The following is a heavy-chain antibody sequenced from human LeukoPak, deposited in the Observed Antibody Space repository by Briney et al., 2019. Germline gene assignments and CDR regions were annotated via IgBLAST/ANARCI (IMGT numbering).Heavy chain of an antibody. Sequence: HPGRSLRLSCAASGFTFSSYAMHWVRQAPGKGLEWVAVISYDGSNKYYADSVKGRFTISRDNSKNTLYLQMNSLRAEDTAVYYCARELNYFDYWGQGTLVTVSS. CDR3: ARELNYFDY. J-gene: IGHJ4*02. V-gene: IGHV3-30-3*01. CDR2: ISYDGSNK. CDR1: GFTFSSYA.